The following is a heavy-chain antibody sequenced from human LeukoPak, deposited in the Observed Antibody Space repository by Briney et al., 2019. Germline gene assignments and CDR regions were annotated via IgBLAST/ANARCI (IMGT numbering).Heavy chain of an antibody. D-gene: IGHD3-3*01. J-gene: IGHJ4*02. V-gene: IGHV1-2*02. Sequence: VASVKVSCKASGYTFTGYYMHWVRQAPGQGLEGMGWINPNSGGTNYAQKFQGRVTMTRDTSISTAYMELSRLRSDDTAVYYCARRPFQKLAGVVIGFDYWGQGTLVTVSS. CDR2: INPNSGGT. CDR1: GYTFTGYY. CDR3: ARRPFQKLAGVVIGFDY.